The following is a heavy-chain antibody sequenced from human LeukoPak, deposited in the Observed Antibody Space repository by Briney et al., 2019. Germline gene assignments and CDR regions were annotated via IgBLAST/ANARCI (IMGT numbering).Heavy chain of an antibody. D-gene: IGHD3-10*01. CDR2: IYTSGST. J-gene: IGHJ4*02. Sequence: SETLSLTCTVSGGSISSYYWSWIRQPAGKGLDWIGRIYTSGSTNYNPSLKSRVTMSVDTSKNQFSLKLSSVTAADTAVYYCAGTPSGRDYFDYWGQGTLVTVSS. CDR3: AGTPSGRDYFDY. CDR1: GGSISSYY. V-gene: IGHV4-4*07.